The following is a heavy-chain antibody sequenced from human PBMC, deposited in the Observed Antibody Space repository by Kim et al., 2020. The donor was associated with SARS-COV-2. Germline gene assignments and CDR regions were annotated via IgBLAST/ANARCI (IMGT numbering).Heavy chain of an antibody. Sequence: ASVKVSCKAPGYTFTSYAMHWVRQAPGQRLEWMGWINAGNGNTKYSQKFQGRVTITRDTSASTAYMELSSLRSEDTAVYYCARDHSKYSSSYYWYFDLWGRGTLVTVSS. V-gene: IGHV1-3*01. CDR2: INAGNGNT. CDR3: ARDHSKYSSSYYWYFDL. J-gene: IGHJ2*01. D-gene: IGHD6-13*01. CDR1: GYTFTSYA.